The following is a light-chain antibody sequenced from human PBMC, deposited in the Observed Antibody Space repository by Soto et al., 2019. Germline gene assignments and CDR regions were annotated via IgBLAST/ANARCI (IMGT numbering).Light chain of an antibody. CDR3: QQFNNYPLT. CDR1: QSINNS. CDR2: KAS. J-gene: IGKJ5*01. Sequence: QMTQSPSTLSASVGDRVTITCRASQSINNSLAWYQQKPGKAPKLLIYKASTLKSGVPSRFSGSGSGSDFTLTISSLQPEDFATYYCQQFNNYPLTFGQGTRLEIK. V-gene: IGKV1-5*03.